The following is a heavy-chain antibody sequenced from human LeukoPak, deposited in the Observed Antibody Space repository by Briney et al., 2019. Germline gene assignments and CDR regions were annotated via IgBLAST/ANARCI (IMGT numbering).Heavy chain of an antibody. V-gene: IGHV4-34*01. Sequence: SETLSLTCAVYGGSFSGYYWSWIRQPPGKGLEWIGEINHSGSTNYNPSLKSRVIISVDTSKNLFSLKLSSVTAADTAVYYCGRASSGGSFDYWGQGTQVTVSS. J-gene: IGHJ4*02. CDR3: GRASSGGSFDY. CDR1: GGSFSGYY. CDR2: INHSGST. D-gene: IGHD2-15*01.